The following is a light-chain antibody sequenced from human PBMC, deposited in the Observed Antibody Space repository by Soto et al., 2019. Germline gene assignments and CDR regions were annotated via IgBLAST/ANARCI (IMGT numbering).Light chain of an antibody. V-gene: IGKV4-1*01. CDR2: WAS. CDR1: QSVLYSSNNKNY. J-gene: IGKJ1*01. Sequence: DIVMTQSPDSLAVSLGERATINCKSSQSVLYSSNNKNYVAWYQQKPGQPPKLIVYWASTRESGVPDRFSGSGSGTDFTLTVSSMQPDDFATFYCQQYNGYSRTFGQGTKVDIK. CDR3: QQYNGYSRT.